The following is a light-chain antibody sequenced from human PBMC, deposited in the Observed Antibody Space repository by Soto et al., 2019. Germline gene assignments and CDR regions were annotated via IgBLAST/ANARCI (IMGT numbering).Light chain of an antibody. CDR2: EVN. Sequence: QSVLTQPASVSGSPGQSITISCTGTSRDVGGYNYVSWHQQHPGKAPKVIITEVNNRPSGVSNRFSGSKSGNTAPLTISGLQAEDEADYYCSSYVSSSTFVVFGGGTKLTVL. J-gene: IGLJ2*01. V-gene: IGLV2-14*01. CDR1: SRDVGGYNY. CDR3: SSYVSSSTFVV.